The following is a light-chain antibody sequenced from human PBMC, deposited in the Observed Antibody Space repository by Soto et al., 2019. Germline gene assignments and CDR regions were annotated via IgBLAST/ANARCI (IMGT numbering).Light chain of an antibody. CDR3: QKYGNSPIT. CDR2: GKS. V-gene: IGKV3-20*01. J-gene: IGKJ5*01. Sequence: EVVLTQSPGTLSLSRGERATLSCRASERIYSAYLGWYQQKTGQAPRILIYGKSSRATGIPDRFSGSGSGTDLNLTISRLEPEDFAVYYCQKYGNSPITCGQGTRLEIK. CDR1: ERIYSAY.